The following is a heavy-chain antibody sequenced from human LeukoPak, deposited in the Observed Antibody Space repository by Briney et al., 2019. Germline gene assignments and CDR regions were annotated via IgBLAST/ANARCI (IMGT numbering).Heavy chain of an antibody. Sequence: GGSLRLSCAASGFTFSSYEMNWIRQAPGKGLEWVSYISSSGPTIYYADSVKGRFTISRDNAKDSLYLQMNSLRAEDTAVYYCARGRFGYNYDYWGQGTLVTVSS. V-gene: IGHV3-48*03. D-gene: IGHD5-18*01. CDR1: GFTFSSYE. J-gene: IGHJ4*02. CDR3: ARGRFGYNYDY. CDR2: ISSSGPTI.